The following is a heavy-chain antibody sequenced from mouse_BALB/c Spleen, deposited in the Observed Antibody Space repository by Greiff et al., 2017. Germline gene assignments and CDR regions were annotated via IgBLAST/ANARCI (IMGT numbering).Heavy chain of an antibody. CDR3: TRSGAGTGFDY. Sequence: QVQLQQPGAELVKPGASVKMSCKASGYTFTSYWMHWVKQRPGQGLEWIGVIDPSDSYTSYNQKFKGKATLTVDTSSSTAYMQLSSLTSEDSAVYDCTRSGAGTGFDYWGKGTTLTVAA. J-gene: IGHJ2*01. V-gene: IGHV1S127*01. D-gene: IGHD4-1*01. CDR1: GYTFTSYW. CDR2: IDPSDSYT.